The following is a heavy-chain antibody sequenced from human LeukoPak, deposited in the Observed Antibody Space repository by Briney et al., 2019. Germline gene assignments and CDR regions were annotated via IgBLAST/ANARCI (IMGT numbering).Heavy chain of an antibody. CDR2: IFYTGDS. CDR1: GGSISSYY. Sequence: SETLSLTCTVSGGSISSYYWSWIRQPPGKGLEWIGYIFYTGDSNHNPSFKSRVSISLDTSKDQISLKLYSVTAADTAVYYCARHRFASPLDSWGQGTLVTVSS. D-gene: IGHD2-21*01. J-gene: IGHJ4*02. CDR3: ARHRFASPLDS. V-gene: IGHV4-59*08.